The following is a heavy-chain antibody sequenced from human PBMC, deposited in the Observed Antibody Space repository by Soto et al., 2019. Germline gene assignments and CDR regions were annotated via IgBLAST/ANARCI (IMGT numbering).Heavy chain of an antibody. Sequence: GGSLRLSCAASGFTFSSSWMHWVRQVPGKGLVWVSRINTDGSTTTYADSVKGRFTISRDNAKYTLYLQMNSLRAEDTAVYYCARVGPTAIVYWGQGTLVTVSS. CDR3: ARVGPTAIVY. D-gene: IGHD1-26*01. J-gene: IGHJ4*02. CDR2: INTDGSTT. CDR1: GFTFSSSW. V-gene: IGHV3-74*01.